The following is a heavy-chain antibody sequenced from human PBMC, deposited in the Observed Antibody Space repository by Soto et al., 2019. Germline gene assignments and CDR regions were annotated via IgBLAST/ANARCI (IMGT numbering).Heavy chain of an antibody. J-gene: IGHJ6*02. V-gene: IGHV3-23*01. Sequence: GGSLRLSCAASGFTFSSYAMSWVRQAPGKGLEWVSAISGSGGSTYYADSVKGRFTISRDNYKNTLYLQMNSLRAEDTAVYYCAKDLRGSYGGNSYYYGMDVWGQGTTVTVSS. D-gene: IGHD1-26*01. CDR1: GFTFSSYA. CDR2: ISGSGGST. CDR3: AKDLRGSYGGNSYYYGMDV.